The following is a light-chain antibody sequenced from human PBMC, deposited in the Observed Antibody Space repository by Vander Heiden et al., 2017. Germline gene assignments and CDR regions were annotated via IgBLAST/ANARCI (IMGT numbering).Light chain of an antibody. CDR2: DDS. V-gene: IGLV3-21*03. CDR3: QVWDSSSDHYV. Sequence: SYVLTLPPSVSVALGKTARITCGGTNIGRKSVHWYQQKPGQAPVLVVYDDSDRPSGIPERFSGSNSGNTATLTISRVEAGDEADYYCQVWDSSSDHYVFGTGTKVTVL. CDR1: NIGRKS. J-gene: IGLJ1*01.